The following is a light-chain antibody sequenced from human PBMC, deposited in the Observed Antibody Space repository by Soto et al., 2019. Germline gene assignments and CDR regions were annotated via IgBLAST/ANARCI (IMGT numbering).Light chain of an antibody. CDR3: SSYAGSNEV. CDR2: EVS. Sequence: QSALTQPPSASGSPGQSVTISCTGTSSDVGGYNYVSWYQQHPGKAPKLMIYEVSKRPSGVPDRFSGSKSGNTASLTVSGLQAEEEADYYCSSYAGSNEVFGGGTKVTVL. J-gene: IGLJ2*01. V-gene: IGLV2-8*01. CDR1: SSDVGGYNY.